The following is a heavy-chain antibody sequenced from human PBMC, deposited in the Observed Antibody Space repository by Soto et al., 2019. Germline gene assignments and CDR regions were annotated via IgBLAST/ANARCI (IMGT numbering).Heavy chain of an antibody. D-gene: IGHD2-2*01. Sequence: WGSLRLSCAASRFTVGSSYVSWVRQAPGKGLEWVSVIYTGDTPFYADSVKGRFTISRDNSKNTLYLQMNSLRVEDTAVYYCTRDLMDVVPPADDLFEPWGQGILVTVSS. CDR2: IYTGDTP. V-gene: IGHV3-53*01. CDR1: RFTVGSSY. CDR3: TRDLMDVVPPADDLFEP. J-gene: IGHJ1*01.